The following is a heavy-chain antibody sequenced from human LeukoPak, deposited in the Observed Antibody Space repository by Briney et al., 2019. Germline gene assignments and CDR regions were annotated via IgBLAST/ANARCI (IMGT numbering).Heavy chain of an antibody. CDR2: INWNGGST. CDR3: AREAAACSGGSCYDAFDI. D-gene: IGHD2-15*01. Sequence: RPGGSLRLSCAASGFTFEDYGMSWVRQAPGKGLEWVSGINWNGGSTDYADSVKGRFTISRDNDKNSLYLQMNSLRAEDTALYYCAREAAACSGGSCYDAFDIWGQGTMVTVSS. J-gene: IGHJ3*02. V-gene: IGHV3-20*04. CDR1: GFTFEDYG.